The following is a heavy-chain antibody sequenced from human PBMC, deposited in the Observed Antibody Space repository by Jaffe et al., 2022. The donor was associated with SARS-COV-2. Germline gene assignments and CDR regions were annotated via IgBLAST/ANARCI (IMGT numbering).Heavy chain of an antibody. CDR3: AKDYSRAYYGGNPPLSY. J-gene: IGHJ4*02. D-gene: IGHD4-17*01. Sequence: EVQLLESGGGLVQPGGSLRLSCAASGFTFSSYAMSWVRQAPGKGLEWVSAISGSGGSTYYADSVKGRFTISRDNSKNTLYLQMNSLRAEDTAVYYCAKDYSRAYYGGNPPLSYWGQGTLVTVSS. V-gene: IGHV3-23*01. CDR2: ISGSGGST. CDR1: GFTFSSYA.